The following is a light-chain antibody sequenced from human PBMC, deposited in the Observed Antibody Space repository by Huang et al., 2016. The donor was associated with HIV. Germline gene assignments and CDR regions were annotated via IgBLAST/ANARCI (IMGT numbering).Light chain of an antibody. V-gene: IGKV2-28*01. J-gene: IGKJ1*01. Sequence: DIVMTQSPLSLPVTPGEPASISCRSSESLLHTNGNTYLNWYLQKPGQSPHLRIYLGSNRASGVPDRFSGSGSGTDFTLKISRVQAEDVGVYYCMQALQTPWTFGQGTKLEVK. CDR3: MQALQTPWT. CDR2: LGS. CDR1: ESLLHTNGNTY.